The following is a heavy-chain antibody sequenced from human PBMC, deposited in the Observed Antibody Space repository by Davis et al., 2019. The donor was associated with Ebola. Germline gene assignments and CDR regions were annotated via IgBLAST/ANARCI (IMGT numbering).Heavy chain of an antibody. J-gene: IGHJ3*02. D-gene: IGHD2-8*02. CDR1: GFTFSDYY. V-gene: IGHV3-11*03. CDR3: ASVLGWGAFDI. CDR2: ISSSSSYT. Sequence: PGGSLRLSCAASGFTFSDYYMSWIRQAPGKGLEWVSYISSSSSYTNYADSVKGRFTISRDNAKNSLYLQMNSLRAEDTALYYCASVLGWGAFDIWGQGTMVTVSS.